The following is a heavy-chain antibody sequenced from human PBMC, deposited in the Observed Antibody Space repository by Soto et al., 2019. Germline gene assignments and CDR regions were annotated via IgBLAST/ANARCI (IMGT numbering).Heavy chain of an antibody. D-gene: IGHD6-19*01. CDR1: GFTFSAYA. CDR3: ARAGRQWLAKYYFDF. V-gene: IGHV3-30-3*01. J-gene: IGHJ4*02. Sequence: QLQLVESGGGVVQPGGSLRLSCAASGFTFSAYAMHWVRQAPGKGLEWVALMSYDGSTKEYADSVKGRFTISRDNSKNTPPLQMSSLRNEDTALYFCARAGRQWLAKYYFDFWGQGTLVTVSS. CDR2: MSYDGSTK.